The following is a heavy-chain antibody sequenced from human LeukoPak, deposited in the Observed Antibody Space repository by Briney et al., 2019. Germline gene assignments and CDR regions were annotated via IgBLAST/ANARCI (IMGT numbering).Heavy chain of an antibody. D-gene: IGHD2/OR15-2a*01. Sequence: SETLSLTCTVSGGSISSYYWSWIRQPPGKGLEWISYISDIGSINYNPSLKSRVTISLDTSKNQFSLKLSSVTAADTAVYYCAGHHPRNTVDFWGQGTLVTVSS. CDR3: AGHHPRNTVDF. CDR2: ISDIGSI. CDR1: GGSISSYY. J-gene: IGHJ4*02. V-gene: IGHV4-59*08.